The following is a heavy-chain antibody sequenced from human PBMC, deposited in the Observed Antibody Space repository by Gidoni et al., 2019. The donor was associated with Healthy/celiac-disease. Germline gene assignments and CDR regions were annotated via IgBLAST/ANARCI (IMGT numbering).Heavy chain of an antibody. J-gene: IGHJ4*02. D-gene: IGHD3-22*01. Sequence: QVQLQESGPGLVKPSQTLSLTCTVAGDSISSGRYYWSWIRQRPGKGLEWIGYIYYSGSTYYNPSLKSRVTISVDTSKNQFSLKLSSVTAADTAVYYCARVGEYYYDSSGYYLFDYWGQGTLVTVSS. CDR2: IYYSGST. CDR1: GDSISSGRYY. V-gene: IGHV4-31*03. CDR3: ARVGEYYYDSSGYYLFDY.